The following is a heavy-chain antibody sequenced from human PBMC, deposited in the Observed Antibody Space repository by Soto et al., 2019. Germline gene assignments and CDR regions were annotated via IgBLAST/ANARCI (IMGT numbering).Heavy chain of an antibody. V-gene: IGHV3-30*04. D-gene: IGHD2-8*02. CDR1: GFTFRSSA. J-gene: IGHJ5*02. Sequence: QVRVVESGGRVVHPGGSLRLSCAASGFTFRSSAMHWVRHTPGKGLEWVAVIAYDGSKKYYAASVKGRFTVSRDNSNNTVDLQMNSLRTEDSAIYFCARDRVLLGGNWLDPWGQGTRVSVSS. CDR2: IAYDGSKK. CDR3: ARDRVLLGGNWLDP.